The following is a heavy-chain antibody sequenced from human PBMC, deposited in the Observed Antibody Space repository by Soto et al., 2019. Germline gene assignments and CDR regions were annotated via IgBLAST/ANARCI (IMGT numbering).Heavy chain of an antibody. D-gene: IGHD6-13*01. Sequence: GGSLRLSCAASGFTFTSYWIGWVRQMPGKGLEWMGIIYPGDSDTRYSPSFQGQVTISADKSISTAYLQWSSLKASDTAMYYCARVSSWYLTYYYYGMDVWGQGTTVTVSS. CDR1: GFTFTSYW. CDR2: IYPGDSDT. V-gene: IGHV5-51*01. CDR3: ARVSSWYLTYYYYGMDV. J-gene: IGHJ6*02.